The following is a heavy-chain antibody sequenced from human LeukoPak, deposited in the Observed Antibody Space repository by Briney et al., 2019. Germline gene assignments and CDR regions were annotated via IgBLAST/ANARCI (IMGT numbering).Heavy chain of an antibody. V-gene: IGHV3-23*01. CDR1: GFTFSRIA. Sequence: VGSLRLSCAASGFTFSRIAMTWVRQAPGKALEWVSTIRSNGDTAYNADSVRGRFAISRDNSKNALFLQMNSLRVEDTAIYYCAKGQELDDGVFDSWGQGTLVTVSS. D-gene: IGHD1-1*01. CDR2: IRSNGDTA. CDR3: AKGQELDDGVFDS. J-gene: IGHJ4*02.